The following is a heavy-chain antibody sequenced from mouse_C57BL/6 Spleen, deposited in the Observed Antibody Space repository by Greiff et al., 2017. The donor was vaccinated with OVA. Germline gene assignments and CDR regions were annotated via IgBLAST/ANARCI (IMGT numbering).Heavy chain of an antibody. J-gene: IGHJ4*01. CDR3: ARALLPQGPMDY. Sequence: VQLQQSGPVLVKPGASVKMSCKASGYTFTDYYMNWVKQSHGKSLEWIGVINPYNGGTSYNQKFKGKVTLTVDKYSSTAYMELNSLTSEDSAVYYCARALLPQGPMDYWGQGTSVTVSA. V-gene: IGHV1-19*01. CDR2: INPYNGGT. CDR1: GYTFTDYY. D-gene: IGHD1-1*01.